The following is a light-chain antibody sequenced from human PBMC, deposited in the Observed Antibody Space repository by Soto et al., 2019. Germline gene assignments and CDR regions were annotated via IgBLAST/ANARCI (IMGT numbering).Light chain of an antibody. CDR1: SSEVGGYNY. J-gene: IGLJ1*01. Sequence: QSVLTQPPSASGSPGQSVIISCTGTSSEVGGYNYASWYQQHPGKAPKLMIYEVSKRPSGVPDRFSGSKSGNTASLTVSGLQAEDEADYYCSSYAGSNNYVFGTGTKVTVL. CDR3: SSYAGSNNYV. CDR2: EVS. V-gene: IGLV2-8*01.